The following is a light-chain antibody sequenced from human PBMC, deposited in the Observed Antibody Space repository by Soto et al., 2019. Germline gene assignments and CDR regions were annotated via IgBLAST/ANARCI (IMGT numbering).Light chain of an antibody. V-gene: IGKV3-15*01. CDR2: GAS. CDR1: QSVDIN. J-gene: IGKJ1*01. CDR3: QQDRNWPRT. Sequence: TQSPGTLSASLGDGVTLSCRASQSVDINLAWYQQRAGQAPRLLVYGASTKATDMPGRFSGRGSGTEFTLTIINLQSEDFVVYYCQQDRNWPRTFGQGTKVDIK.